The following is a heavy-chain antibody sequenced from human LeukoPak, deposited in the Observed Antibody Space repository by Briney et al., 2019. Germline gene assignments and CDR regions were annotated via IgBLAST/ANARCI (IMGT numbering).Heavy chain of an antibody. Sequence: PGGSLRLSCAASGFIFDDYGMSWVRQAPGKGLQWVSGINWSGGSTGYADSVKGRFTISRDNAKNSLYVQMNSLRAEDTAFYYCARETSTVIAAPGYWGQGTLVTVSS. CDR3: ARETSTVIAAPGY. J-gene: IGHJ4*02. V-gene: IGHV3-20*04. CDR2: INWSGGST. D-gene: IGHD6-13*01. CDR1: GFIFDDYG.